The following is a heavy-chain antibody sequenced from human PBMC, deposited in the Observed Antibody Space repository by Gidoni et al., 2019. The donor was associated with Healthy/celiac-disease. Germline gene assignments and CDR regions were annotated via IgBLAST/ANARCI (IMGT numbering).Heavy chain of an antibody. CDR2: IDPSDSYT. CDR3: ASGYKWELLSHIPLDY. V-gene: IGHV5-10-1*03. D-gene: IGHD1-26*01. J-gene: IGHJ4*02. Sequence: EVQLVQSGAEVKKPGESLRISCTGSGYSVTSYWISWVRQMPGKGLAWMGRIDPSDSYTNYSPSFQGHVTISADKSISTAYLQWSSLKASDTAMYYCASGYKWELLSHIPLDYWGQGTLVTVSS. CDR1: GYSVTSYW.